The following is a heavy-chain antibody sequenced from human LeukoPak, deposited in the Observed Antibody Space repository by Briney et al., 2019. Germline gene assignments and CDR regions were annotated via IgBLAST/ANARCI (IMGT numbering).Heavy chain of an antibody. J-gene: IGHJ4*02. D-gene: IGHD1-26*01. CDR3: ARDKIVGATSLDY. CDR2: IKQDGSEK. Sequence: GGSLRLSCAASGFTFSTYRMSWVRQAPGKGLEWVANIKQDGSEKYYVDSVKGRFTISRDNAKNSLYLQMNSLRAEDTALYYCARDKIVGATSLDYWGQGTLVTVSS. V-gene: IGHV3-7*01. CDR1: GFTFSTYR.